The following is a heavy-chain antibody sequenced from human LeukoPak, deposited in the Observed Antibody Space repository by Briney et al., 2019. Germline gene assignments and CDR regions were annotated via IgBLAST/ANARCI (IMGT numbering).Heavy chain of an antibody. CDR2: ISNSDSSI. Sequence: GGSLRLSCAASGFAFSDYYMSWIRQAPGKGLEWVSYISNSDSSIYYADSVKGRFTISRDNAKNSLYLQMNSLRAEDTAVYYCAREVGLSGVWYYHYGMDVWGQGTTVTVSS. CDR1: GFAFSDYY. D-gene: IGHD2-8*02. CDR3: AREVGLSGVWYYHYGMDV. J-gene: IGHJ6*02. V-gene: IGHV3-11*01.